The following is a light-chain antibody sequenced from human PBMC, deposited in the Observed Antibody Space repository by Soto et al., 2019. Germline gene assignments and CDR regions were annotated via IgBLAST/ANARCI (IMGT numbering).Light chain of an antibody. CDR1: QSVSSSY. CDR3: QQYDSSPWT. Sequence: EIVLTQSPGTLSLSPGERATLSCRASQSVSSSYLAWYQQKPGQAPRLLIYRASSRATGIPDRFSGSGSGTAFTLTISRLEPADFAVYYCQQYDSSPWTFGQGTKVEIK. J-gene: IGKJ1*01. CDR2: RAS. V-gene: IGKV3-20*01.